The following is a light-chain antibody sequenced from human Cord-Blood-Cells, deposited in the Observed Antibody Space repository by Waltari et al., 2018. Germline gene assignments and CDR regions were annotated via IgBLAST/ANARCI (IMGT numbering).Light chain of an antibody. CDR2: DAS. CDR1: QSVTTY. CDR3: QQRSNWT. Sequence: EIVFTQSPATLPLSPGERATLSCRASQSVTTYLAWYQQKPGQAPRLRIYDASNRATGIPARFSGSGSGTDFTLTNSSLEPEDFAVYYCQQRSNWTFGQGTKVEIK. J-gene: IGKJ1*01. V-gene: IGKV3-11*01.